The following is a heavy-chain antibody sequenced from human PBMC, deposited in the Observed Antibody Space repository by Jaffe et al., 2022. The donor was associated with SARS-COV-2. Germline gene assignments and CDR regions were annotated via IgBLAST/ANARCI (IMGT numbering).Heavy chain of an antibody. CDR3: AREGASTSGTDY. D-gene: IGHD1-1*01. V-gene: IGHV3-11*06. J-gene: IGHJ4*02. Sequence: QVQVVESGGGLVKPGGSLRLSCAASGFTFSDYYMNWIRQAPGKGLEWISYISTGGSYTDYADSVKGRFTISRDNAKNSLYLQMNTLRVEDTAIYFCAREGASTSGTDYWGQGTLVTVSS. CDR1: GFTFSDYY. CDR2: ISTGGSYT.